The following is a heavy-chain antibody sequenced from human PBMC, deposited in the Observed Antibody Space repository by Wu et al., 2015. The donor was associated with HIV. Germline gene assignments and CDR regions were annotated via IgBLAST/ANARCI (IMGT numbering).Heavy chain of an antibody. CDR2: INPNSGGT. V-gene: IGHV1-2*02. Sequence: QVQLVQSGAEVKNPGASVKVSCKASGYTFTDYYLHWVRHTPGQGPEWMGWINPNSGGTNYAQKFQGRVTMTRDTSISTAYMELSRLRSDDTAIYYCASPFGSGPWGQGTLVTVSS. CDR3: ASPFGSGP. CDR1: GYTFTDYY. J-gene: IGHJ5*02. D-gene: IGHD3-10*01.